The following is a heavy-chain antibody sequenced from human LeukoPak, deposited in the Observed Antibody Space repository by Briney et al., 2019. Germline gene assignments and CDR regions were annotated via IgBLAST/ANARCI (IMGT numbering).Heavy chain of an antibody. J-gene: IGHJ4*02. CDR2: IYSGGST. D-gene: IGHD1-26*01. Sequence: GGSLRLSCAASGFTVSSNYMSWVRQAPGKGLEWVSVIYSGGSTYYADSVKGRFTISRDNSKNTLYLQMNSLRAEDTAVYYCARVYGRIWDLNTFDYWGQGTLVTVSS. CDR1: GFTVSSNY. V-gene: IGHV3-66*02. CDR3: ARVYGRIWDLNTFDY.